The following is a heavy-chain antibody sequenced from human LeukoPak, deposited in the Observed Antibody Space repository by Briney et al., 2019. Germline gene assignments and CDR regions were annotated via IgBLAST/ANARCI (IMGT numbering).Heavy chain of an antibody. CDR2: ISSSGRTI. V-gene: IGHV3-48*01. Sequence: GGSLRLSCAAPGVSFTSYRMNWVRQAPGKGLEWISYISSSGRTIYYADSVEGRFTISRDNAKKSLYLQMNNLRAEDTAVYYCAREDTSGLYYIDFWGQGTLVTVSS. D-gene: IGHD5-18*01. J-gene: IGHJ4*02. CDR3: AREDTSGLYYIDF. CDR1: GVSFTSYR.